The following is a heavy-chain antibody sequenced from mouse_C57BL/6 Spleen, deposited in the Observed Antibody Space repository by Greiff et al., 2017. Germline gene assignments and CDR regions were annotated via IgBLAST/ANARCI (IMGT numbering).Heavy chain of an antibody. CDR2: INPNNGGT. CDR1: GYTFTDYN. J-gene: IGHJ4*01. CDR3: ARDDYGSGYAMDY. D-gene: IGHD1-1*01. V-gene: IGHV1-18*01. Sequence: VQLQQSGPELVKPGASVKIPCKASGYTFTDYNMDWVKQSHGKSLEWIGDINPNNGGTIYNQKFKGKATLTVDKSSSTAYMELRSLTSEDTAVSNCARDDYGSGYAMDYWGQGTSVTVSS.